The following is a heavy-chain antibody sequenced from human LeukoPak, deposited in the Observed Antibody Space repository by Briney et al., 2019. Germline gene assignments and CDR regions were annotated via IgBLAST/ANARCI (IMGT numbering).Heavy chain of an antibody. CDR1: GGTFSSYA. J-gene: IGHJ4*02. D-gene: IGHD2-8*01. Sequence: SVKVSCKASGGTFSSYAISWVRQAPGQGLEWMGGIIPIFGTANYAQKFQGRVTITADESTSTAYMELSSLRSDDTAVYYCAGSLGYCTSNVCYLKYWGQGTLVTVSS. V-gene: IGHV1-69*13. CDR3: AGSLGYCTSNVCYLKY. CDR2: IIPIFGTA.